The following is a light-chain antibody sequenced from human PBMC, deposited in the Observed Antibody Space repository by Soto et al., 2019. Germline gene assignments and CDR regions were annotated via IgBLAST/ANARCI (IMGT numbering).Light chain of an antibody. CDR1: SSDVGGYNY. Sequence: QPVLTQPASVSGSPGQSITISCTGTSSDVGGYNYVSWYQQHPGEAPKLMIYDVINRPSGVSNRFSGSKSGNTASLTISGLQAEDEADYYCSSYTSSSTLVFGGGTKLTVL. CDR2: DVI. CDR3: SSYTSSSTLV. V-gene: IGLV2-14*03. J-gene: IGLJ3*02.